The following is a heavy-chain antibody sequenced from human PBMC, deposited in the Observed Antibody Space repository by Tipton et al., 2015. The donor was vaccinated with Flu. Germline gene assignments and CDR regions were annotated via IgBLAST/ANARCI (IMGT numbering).Heavy chain of an antibody. D-gene: IGHD3-3*01. CDR1: AFTFDNYG. CDR3: VRDRKEYYDFWSGSHDGMDV. Sequence: SLRLSCAASAFTFDNYGMSWVRQAPGKGLEWVSGIDWNGGRRGYAESVKGRFTISRDNAKNSLYLQMNSLRAEDTALYYCVRDRKEYYDFWSGSHDGMDVTGEGTTVTVSS. J-gene: IGHJ6*02. V-gene: IGHV3-20*04. CDR2: IDWNGGRR.